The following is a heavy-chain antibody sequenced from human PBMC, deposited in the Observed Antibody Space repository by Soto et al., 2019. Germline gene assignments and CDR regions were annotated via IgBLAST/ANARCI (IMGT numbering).Heavy chain of an antibody. Sequence: QVQLLESGGGVVQPGRSLRLSCAASGFTFSSYGMHWVRQAPGKGLEWVAVISFVGSNEYYADSVKGRFTISKDISKNTLYLQMNSLRAEDTAVYYCARDNCIATSCAYQTGYHYYGVDVWGQGTSVTVSS. D-gene: IGHD2-2*01. CDR1: GFTFSSYG. V-gene: IGHV3-30-3*01. CDR3: ARDNCIATSCAYQTGYHYYGVDV. CDR2: ISFVGSNE. J-gene: IGHJ6*02.